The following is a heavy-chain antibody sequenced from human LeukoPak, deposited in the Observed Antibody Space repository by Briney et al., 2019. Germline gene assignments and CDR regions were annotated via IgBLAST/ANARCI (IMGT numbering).Heavy chain of an antibody. CDR1: GGSISSGSYY. Sequence: SQTLSLTCTVSGGSISSGSYYWSWIRQPAGKGLEWIGRIYTSGSTNYNPSLKSRVTISVDTSKNQFSLKLSSVTAADTAVYYCARVHPFWSGYPFDYWGQGTLVTVSS. V-gene: IGHV4-61*02. CDR3: ARVHPFWSGYPFDY. J-gene: IGHJ4*02. D-gene: IGHD3-3*01. CDR2: IYTSGST.